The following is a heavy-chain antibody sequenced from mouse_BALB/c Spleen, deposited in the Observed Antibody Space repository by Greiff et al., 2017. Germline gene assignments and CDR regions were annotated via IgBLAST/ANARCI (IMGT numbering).Heavy chain of an antibody. Sequence: EVQRVESGGGLVQPGGSRKLSCAASGFTFSSFGMHWVRQAPEKGLEWVAYISSGSSTIYYADTVKGRFTISRDNPKNTLFLQMTSLRSEDTAMYYCARRNWDRYYFDYWGQGTTLTVSS. J-gene: IGHJ2*01. V-gene: IGHV5-17*02. CDR2: ISSGSSTI. D-gene: IGHD4-1*01. CDR3: ARRNWDRYYFDY. CDR1: GFTFSSFG.